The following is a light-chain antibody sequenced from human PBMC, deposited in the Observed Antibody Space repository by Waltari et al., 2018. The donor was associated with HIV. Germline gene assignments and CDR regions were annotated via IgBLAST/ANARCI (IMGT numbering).Light chain of an antibody. CDR2: QDR. V-gene: IGLV3-1*01. CDR3: QAWDSSAHVV. J-gene: IGLJ2*01. CDR1: NLGDKY. Sequence: SYELTQPPSVSVSPGQTASITCSGDNLGDKYVCWYQKKPGQSPLLVIYQDRKRSAGIPERFSGSNSGNTATLTISGTQAVDEADYYCQAWDSSAHVVFGGGTKLTVL.